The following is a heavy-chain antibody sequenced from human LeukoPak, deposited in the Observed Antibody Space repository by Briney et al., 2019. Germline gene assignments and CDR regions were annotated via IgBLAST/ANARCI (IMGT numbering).Heavy chain of an antibody. J-gene: IGHJ4*02. V-gene: IGHV3-23*01. CDR2: ITGSGGNT. CDR3: AKSSGYFDY. D-gene: IGHD3-3*01. Sequence: GGSLRLSCAASGITFSNYAMSWVRQAPGKGLEWVSAITGSGGNTYYADSVKGRFTISRDNSKNTLYLQMNSLRAEDTAVYHCAKSSGYFDYWGQGTLVTVAS. CDR1: GITFSNYA.